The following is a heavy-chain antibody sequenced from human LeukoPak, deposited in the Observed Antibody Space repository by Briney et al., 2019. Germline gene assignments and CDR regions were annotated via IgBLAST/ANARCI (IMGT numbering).Heavy chain of an antibody. V-gene: IGHV1-69*01. Sequence: SVNVSCKASGGTFSIYAISWVRQAPGQGLEWMGGIIPIFGTANYAQKFQGRVTITADESTSTAYMELSSLRSEDTAVYYCAKRGHYYDSSGYFDEWGQGTLVTVSS. D-gene: IGHD3-22*01. CDR2: IIPIFGTA. CDR1: GGTFSIYA. J-gene: IGHJ4*02. CDR3: AKRGHYYDSSGYFDE.